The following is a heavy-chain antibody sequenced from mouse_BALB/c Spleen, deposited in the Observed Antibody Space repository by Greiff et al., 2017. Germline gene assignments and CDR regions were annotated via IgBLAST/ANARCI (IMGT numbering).Heavy chain of an antibody. D-gene: IGHD2-14*01. CDR2: IWAGGST. Sequence: RVESGPGLVAPSQSLSITCTVSGFSLTSYGVHWVRQPPGKGLEWLGVIWAGGSTNYNSALMSRLSISKDNSKSQVFLKMNSLQTDDTAMYYCARDRYDEGYLDYWGQGTTLTVSS. J-gene: IGHJ2*01. CDR3: ARDRYDEGYLDY. V-gene: IGHV2-9*02. CDR1: GFSLTSYG.